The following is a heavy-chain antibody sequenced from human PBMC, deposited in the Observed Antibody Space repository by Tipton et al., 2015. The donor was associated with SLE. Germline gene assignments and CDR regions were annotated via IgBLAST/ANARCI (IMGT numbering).Heavy chain of an antibody. Sequence: TLSLTCVVYGGSFSGYYCSWIRQPPGKGLERIGEINHSGNTNYNPSLKSRVTISIDTSKNQFSLKLRSVTAADTAVYFCARGGDLSYFGNSGYYFDHWGQGTLVTFSS. CDR1: GGSFSGYY. CDR3: ARGGDLSYFGNSGYYFDH. V-gene: IGHV4-34*01. D-gene: IGHD4-23*01. J-gene: IGHJ4*02. CDR2: INHSGNT.